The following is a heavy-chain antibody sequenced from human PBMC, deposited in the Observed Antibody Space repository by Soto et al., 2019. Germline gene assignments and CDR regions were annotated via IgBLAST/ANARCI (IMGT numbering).Heavy chain of an antibody. D-gene: IGHD3-16*02. Sequence: EVQLVESGGGLVQPGGSLRLSCAASGFTFSSYDMHWVRQATGKGLEWVSAIGTAGDTYYPGSVKGRFTISRENAKNSLHLQMNSPRAGDTAVYYCARVRGSYRDGVAFDIWGQGTMVTVSS. CDR2: IGTAGDT. CDR3: ARVRGSYRDGVAFDI. J-gene: IGHJ3*02. CDR1: GFTFSSYD. V-gene: IGHV3-13*01.